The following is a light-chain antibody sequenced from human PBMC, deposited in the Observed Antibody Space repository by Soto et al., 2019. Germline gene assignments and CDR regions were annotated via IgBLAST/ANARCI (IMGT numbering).Light chain of an antibody. CDR1: QSVSSY. J-gene: IGKJ4*01. V-gene: IGKV3-11*01. CDR3: QQRET. CDR2: DAS. Sequence: PGERATLSCRASQSVSSYLAWYQQKPGQAPRLLIYDASNRATGIPARFSGSGSGTDFTLTISSLEPEDFAVYYCQQRETFGGGTKVEIK.